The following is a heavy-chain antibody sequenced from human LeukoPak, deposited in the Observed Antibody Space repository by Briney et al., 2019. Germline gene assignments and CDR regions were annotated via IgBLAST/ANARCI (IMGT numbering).Heavy chain of an antibody. V-gene: IGHV3-48*01. D-gene: IGHD3-22*01. CDR3: ARVRYYYDSSGYPNDAFDI. Sequence: GGSLRLSCAASGFTFSSYAMSWVRQAPGKGLEWVSYISSSSSTIYYADSVKGRFTISRDNAKNLLYLQMNSLRAEDTAVYYCARVRYYYDSSGYPNDAFDIWGQGTMVTVSS. CDR2: ISSSSSTI. CDR1: GFTFSSYA. J-gene: IGHJ3*02.